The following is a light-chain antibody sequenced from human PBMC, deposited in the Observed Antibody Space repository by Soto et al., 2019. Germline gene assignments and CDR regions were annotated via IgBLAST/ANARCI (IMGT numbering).Light chain of an antibody. CDR3: QHYNSYSEA. Sequence: MTQSPSTLSASVRDRVTITCRASQTISSWLAWYQQKPGKAPKLLIYKASTLKSGVPSRFSGSGSGTEFTLTISSLQPDDFATYYCQHYNSYSEAFGQGTKVDIK. J-gene: IGKJ1*01. CDR1: QTISSW. V-gene: IGKV1-5*03. CDR2: KAS.